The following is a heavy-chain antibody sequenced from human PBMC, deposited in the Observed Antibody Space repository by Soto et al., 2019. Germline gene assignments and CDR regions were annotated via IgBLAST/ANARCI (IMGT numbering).Heavy chain of an antibody. D-gene: IGHD4-17*01. V-gene: IGHV3-23*01. J-gene: IGHJ3*02. CDR3: ANRGGNGDNTGAFDI. Sequence: EVQLLESGGGLVQPGGSLRLSCAASGFTFRKYAMTWVRQAPGKGLEWVSAISGSGSSTHYADSVKGRFTISRDNSRNTVYVQMHSLRAEDTAVYYCANRGGNGDNTGAFDIWGQGAMVTVSS. CDR2: ISGSGSST. CDR1: GFTFRKYA.